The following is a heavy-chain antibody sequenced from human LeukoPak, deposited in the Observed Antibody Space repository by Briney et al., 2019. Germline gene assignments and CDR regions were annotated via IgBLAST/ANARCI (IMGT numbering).Heavy chain of an antibody. Sequence: GGSLRLSCAPSTFTFSSYTMNWVRQAPGKGLEWVSSISPSGYSKYHADSVKGRFTISRDNTENSLYRQMNSLRAEDTGVYYCVRDFLGESGAGGYWGQGTLVTVSS. J-gene: IGHJ4*02. CDR2: ISPSGYSK. V-gene: IGHV3-21*01. D-gene: IGHD3-10*01. CDR1: TFTFSSYT. CDR3: VRDFLGESGAGGY.